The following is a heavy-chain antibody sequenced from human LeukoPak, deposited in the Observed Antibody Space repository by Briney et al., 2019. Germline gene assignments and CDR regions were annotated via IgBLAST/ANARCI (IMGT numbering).Heavy chain of an antibody. Sequence: SQTLSLTCAISGDSVTSNSAAWNWIRQSPSRGLEWLGRTYYRSKWSKDYAVSVKSRITINPDTSNNQLSLQLNSVTPEDTAVYYCARSLDTDLREWGQGTLVTVSS. CDR2: TYYRSKWSK. CDR3: ARSLDTDLRE. CDR1: GDSVTSNSAA. V-gene: IGHV6-1*01. D-gene: IGHD5-18*01. J-gene: IGHJ4*02.